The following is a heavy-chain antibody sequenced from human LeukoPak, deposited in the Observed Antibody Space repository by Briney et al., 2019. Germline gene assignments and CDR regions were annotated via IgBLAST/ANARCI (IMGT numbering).Heavy chain of an antibody. D-gene: IGHD3-22*01. CDR3: VKEDYYDSSGYYPLGY. V-gene: IGHV3-23*01. CDR1: GFRFSSHA. CDR2: ISDSGGDT. Sequence: PGGSLRLSCAASGFRFSSHATSWVRQAPGKGLEWVSAISDSGGDTYYADSVKGRFTISRDNSKNTLYLQMNTLRAEDTAVYYCVKEDYYDSSGYYPLGYWGQGTLVTVSS. J-gene: IGHJ4*02.